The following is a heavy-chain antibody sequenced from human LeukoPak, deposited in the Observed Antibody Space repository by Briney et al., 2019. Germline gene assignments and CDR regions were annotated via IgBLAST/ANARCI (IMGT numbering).Heavy chain of an antibody. Sequence: GGSLRLSCAASGFTFSRYWMSWVRQAPGKGLEWVANIKQDGSEKYYVDSARGRFTISRDDAKNSLYLQMNSLRAEDTAVYYCARDGGGSYYVYWGQGTLVTVSS. J-gene: IGHJ4*02. V-gene: IGHV3-7*01. D-gene: IGHD1-26*01. CDR3: ARDGGGSYYVY. CDR1: GFTFSRYW. CDR2: IKQDGSEK.